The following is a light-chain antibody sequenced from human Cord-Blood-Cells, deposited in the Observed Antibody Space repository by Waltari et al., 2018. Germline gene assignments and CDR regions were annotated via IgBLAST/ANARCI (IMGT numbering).Light chain of an antibody. CDR1: SSDVGSYNI. CDR3: CSYAGSSTYVV. Sequence: QSALTQPASVSGSPGQSITISCTGTSSDVGSYNIVSWYQQHPVKAPKLRIYEGSKRPSGVYNRFSCSKSGNTASLTISGLQAEDEADYYCCSYAGSSTYVVFGGGTKLTVL. V-gene: IGLV2-23*01. CDR2: EGS. J-gene: IGLJ2*01.